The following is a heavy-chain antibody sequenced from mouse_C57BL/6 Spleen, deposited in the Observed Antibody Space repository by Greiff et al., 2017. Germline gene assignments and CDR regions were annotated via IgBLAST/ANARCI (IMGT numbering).Heavy chain of an antibody. J-gene: IGHJ4*01. Sequence: VKLMESGAELARPGASVKLSCKASGYTFTSYGISWVKQRTGQGLEWIGEIYPRSGNTYYNEKFKGKATLTADKSSSTAYMELRSLTSEDSAVYFCARGDDYDEDYYAMDYWGQGTSVTVSS. D-gene: IGHD2-4*01. CDR1: GYTFTSYG. V-gene: IGHV1-81*01. CDR3: ARGDDYDEDYYAMDY. CDR2: IYPRSGNT.